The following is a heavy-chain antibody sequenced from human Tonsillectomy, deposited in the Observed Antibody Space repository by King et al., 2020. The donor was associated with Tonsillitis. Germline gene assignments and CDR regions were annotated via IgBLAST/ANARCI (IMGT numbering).Heavy chain of an antibody. V-gene: IGHV3-74*01. CDR2: INPEGTTI. CDR1: GFTIGTYW. CDR3: LRDFDGQNDY. J-gene: IGHJ4*02. D-gene: IGHD2-8*01. Sequence: VQLVESGGGLVQPGGSRRLSCVTSGFTIGTYWMHWVRQAPGKGLVWVSRINPEGTTISYADSVRGRFTISRDNAKNTLYLQMNSLRAEDTAIYYCLRDFDGQNDYWGQGTLVTVSS.